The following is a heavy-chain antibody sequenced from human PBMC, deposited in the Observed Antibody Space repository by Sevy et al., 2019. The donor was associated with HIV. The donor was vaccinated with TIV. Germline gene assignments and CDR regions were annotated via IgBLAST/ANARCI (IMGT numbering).Heavy chain of an antibody. Sequence: GGSLRLSCAASGFRFDDYAMHWVRQAPGKGLEWVSAISGSGGSTYYADSVKGRFTISRANSKNTRYLQMNSLRAEDTAVYYCAKEGTTMVRGVIIKPDNWFDPWGQGTLVTVSS. D-gene: IGHD3-10*01. CDR2: ISGSGGST. CDR3: AKEGTTMVRGVIIKPDNWFDP. CDR1: GFRFDDYA. J-gene: IGHJ5*02. V-gene: IGHV3-23*01.